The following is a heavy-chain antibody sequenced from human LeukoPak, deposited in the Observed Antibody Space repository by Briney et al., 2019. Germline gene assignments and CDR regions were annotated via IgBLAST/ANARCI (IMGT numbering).Heavy chain of an antibody. CDR2: IDPSDSYT. J-gene: IGHJ4*02. CDR3: ARLQFPRSGSGSYRVY. V-gene: IGHV5-10-1*01. CDR1: GYSFTNYW. D-gene: IGHD3-10*01. Sequence: KNGESLKISCKGSGYSFTNYWIGWVRQMPGKGLEWMGRIDPSDSYTNYSPSFQGHVTISADKSISTAYLQWSSLKASDTAMYYCARLQFPRSGSGSYRVYWGQGTLVTVSS.